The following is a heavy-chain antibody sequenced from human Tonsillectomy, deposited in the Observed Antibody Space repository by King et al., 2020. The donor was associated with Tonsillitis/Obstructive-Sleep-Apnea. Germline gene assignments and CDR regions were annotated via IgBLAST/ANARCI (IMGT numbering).Heavy chain of an antibody. V-gene: IGHV4-59*08. CDR3: ARLRQEYNYYYMDV. Sequence: VQLQESGPGLEKPSETLSLTCSVSGGSISSYCWSWIRQPPGKGLEWIGYIYYSGSTNYNPSLKSRVTISVDTSKNQFSLKLSSVTAADTALYYCARLRQEYNYYYMDVWGKGTTVTVSS. CDR2: IYYSGST. CDR1: GGSISSYC. J-gene: IGHJ6*03.